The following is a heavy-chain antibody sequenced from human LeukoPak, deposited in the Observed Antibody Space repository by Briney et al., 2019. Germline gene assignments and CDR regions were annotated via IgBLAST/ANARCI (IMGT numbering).Heavy chain of an antibody. Sequence: GGSLGLSCAASGFTFSSYAMSWVRQAPGKGLEWVSAISGSGGSTYYADSVKGRFTISRDNSKNTLYLQMNSLRAEDTAVYYCAKDDTLYSSGPFYYWGQGTLVTVSS. CDR2: ISGSGGST. CDR3: AKDDTLYSSGPFYY. J-gene: IGHJ4*02. CDR1: GFTFSSYA. V-gene: IGHV3-23*01. D-gene: IGHD6-19*01.